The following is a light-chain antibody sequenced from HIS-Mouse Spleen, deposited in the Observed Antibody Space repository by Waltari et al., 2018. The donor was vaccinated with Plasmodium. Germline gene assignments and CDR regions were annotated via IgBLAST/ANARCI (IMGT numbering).Light chain of an antibody. V-gene: IGKV1-39*01. J-gene: IGKJ2*01. CDR2: AAS. CDR3: QQSYSTLYT. Sequence: DIQMTQSPSSLSASVEDRVTITCRASQSISSYLNWYQQKPGKAPKLLSYAASSLQSGVPSRFSGSGSGTDFTLTISSLQPEDFATYYCQQSYSTLYTFGQGTKLEIK. CDR1: QSISSY.